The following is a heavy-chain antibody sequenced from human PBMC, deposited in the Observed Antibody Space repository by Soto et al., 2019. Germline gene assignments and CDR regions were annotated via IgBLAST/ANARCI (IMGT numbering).Heavy chain of an antibody. CDR2: IYTSGST. Sequence: SETLSLTCTVSGGSISSYYWSWIRQPAGKGLEWIGRIYTSGSTNYNPSPRSRVTMSVDTSKNQFSLKLSSVTAADTAVYYCAGSNWGQRQFDPWGQGTLVTVSS. J-gene: IGHJ5*02. CDR1: GGSISSYY. CDR3: AGSNWGQRQFDP. V-gene: IGHV4-4*07. D-gene: IGHD6-25*01.